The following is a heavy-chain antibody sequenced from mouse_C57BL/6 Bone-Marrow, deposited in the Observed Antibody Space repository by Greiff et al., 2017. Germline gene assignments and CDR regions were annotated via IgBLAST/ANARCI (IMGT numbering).Heavy chain of an antibody. D-gene: IGHD2-12*01. CDR2: INPNTGGT. V-gene: IGHV1-26*01. CDR3: ARRGGRHYFDY. J-gene: IGHJ2*01. CDR1: GYTFTDYY. Sequence: EVQLQQSGPELVKPGASVKISCKASGYTFTDYYMNWVKQSHGKSLEWIGDINPNTGGTSYNQKFKGKATLTVDKSSSTAYMELRSLTSEDSAVYYCARRGGRHYFDYWGQGTTLTVSS.